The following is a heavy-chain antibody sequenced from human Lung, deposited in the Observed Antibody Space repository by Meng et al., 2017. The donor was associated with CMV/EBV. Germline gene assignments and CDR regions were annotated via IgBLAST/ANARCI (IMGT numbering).Heavy chain of an antibody. J-gene: IGHJ4*02. CDR3: AKTGSGWFTDY. CDR1: GLGFSGFA. D-gene: IGHD6-19*01. Sequence: GGSLRLXCVASGLGFSGFAMQWVCQTPGKGLEWVALIRYDGGNKYYADSVKGRFTISRDNSKHTLSLQMNSLRPEDSAVYLCAKTGSGWFTDYWGRGTLVTVSS. CDR2: IRYDGGNK. V-gene: IGHV3-30*02.